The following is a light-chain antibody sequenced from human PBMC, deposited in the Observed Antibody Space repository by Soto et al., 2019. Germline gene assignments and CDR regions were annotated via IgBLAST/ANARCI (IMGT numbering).Light chain of an antibody. V-gene: IGLV4-69*01. CDR3: QTWGTGIRV. Sequence: QSVLTQSPSASASLGASVKLTCTLSSGQSRYAIAWHQQQPEKGPRYLMKVSSDGSHSKGDGVPDRFSGSSSGAERYLTISSLQSEDEADYYCQTWGTGIRVFGGGTKLTVL. CDR2: VSSDGSH. J-gene: IGLJ3*02. CDR1: SGQSRYA.